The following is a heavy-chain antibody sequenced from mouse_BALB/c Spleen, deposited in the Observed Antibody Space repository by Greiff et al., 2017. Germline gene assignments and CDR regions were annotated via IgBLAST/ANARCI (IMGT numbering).Heavy chain of an antibody. CDR3: ARTLLRYYAMDY. V-gene: IGHV2-2*02. CDR1: GFSLTSYG. J-gene: IGHJ4*01. CDR2: IWSGGST. D-gene: IGHD1-1*01. Sequence: VKLVESGPGLVQPSQSLSITCTVSGFSLTSYGVHWVRQSPGKGLEWLGVIWSGGSTDYNAAFISRLSISKDNSKSQVFFKMNSLQANDTAIYYCARTLLRYYAMDYWGQGTSVTVSS.